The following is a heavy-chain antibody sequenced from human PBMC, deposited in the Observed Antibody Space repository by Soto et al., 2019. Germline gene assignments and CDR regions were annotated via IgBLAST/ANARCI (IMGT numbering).Heavy chain of an antibody. CDR2: ISYVGTNK. CDR1: GFTFRNFG. J-gene: IGHJ4*02. Sequence: QVQLVESGGGVVQPGRSLRLSCAASGFTFRNFGMHWVRQAPGKGLEWVAVISYVGTNKYYADSVKGRFTISRDNSKNTLYLQINSLRAEDTAVYYCAKAVPPFVVVTASDYWGQGTLVTVSS. D-gene: IGHD2-21*02. CDR3: AKAVPPFVVVTASDY. V-gene: IGHV3-30*18.